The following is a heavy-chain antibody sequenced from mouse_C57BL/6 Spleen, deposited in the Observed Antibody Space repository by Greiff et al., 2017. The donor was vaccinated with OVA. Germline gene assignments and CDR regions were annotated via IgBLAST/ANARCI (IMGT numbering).Heavy chain of an antibody. D-gene: IGHD2-3*01. Sequence: VKLVESGAELVKPGASVKISCKASGYAFSSYWMNWVKQRPGKGLEWIGQIYPGDGDTNYNGKFKGKATLTADKSSSTAYMQLSSLTSEDSAVYFCARYYDGYYLFDYWGQGTTLTVSS. CDR2: IYPGDGDT. V-gene: IGHV1-80*01. J-gene: IGHJ2*01. CDR1: GYAFSSYW. CDR3: ARYYDGYYLFDY.